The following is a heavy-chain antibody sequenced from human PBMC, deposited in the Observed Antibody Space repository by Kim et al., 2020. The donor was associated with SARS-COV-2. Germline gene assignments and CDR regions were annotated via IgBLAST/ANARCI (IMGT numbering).Heavy chain of an antibody. V-gene: IGHV4-59*01. CDR1: GASISEFY. D-gene: IGHD3-10*01. CDR3: ARGGGWFGALSFGMDV. CDR2: MYYSGLT. Sequence: SETLSLTCSVSGASISEFYWSWIRQTPGKGLEWIGYMYYSGLTDYNPSLKSRVTLSVDTSKSQFSLKLTSLTAADTAVYYCARGGGWFGALSFGMDVWGPGPTVIVYS. J-gene: IGHJ6*02.